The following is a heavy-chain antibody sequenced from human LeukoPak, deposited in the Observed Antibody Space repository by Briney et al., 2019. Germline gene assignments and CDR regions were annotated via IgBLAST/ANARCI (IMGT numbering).Heavy chain of an antibody. CDR1: GGSISSYY. J-gene: IGHJ4*02. V-gene: IGHV4-59*08. CDR2: IYYSGST. Sequence: TSEALSLTCTVSGGSISSYYWSWIRQPPGKGLEWIGYIYYSGSTNYNPSLKSRVTISVDTSKTQFSLKLSSVTAADTAVYYCARLRYCSSTSCYFRPGYFDYWGQGTLVTVSS. D-gene: IGHD2-2*01. CDR3: ARLRYCSSTSCYFRPGYFDY.